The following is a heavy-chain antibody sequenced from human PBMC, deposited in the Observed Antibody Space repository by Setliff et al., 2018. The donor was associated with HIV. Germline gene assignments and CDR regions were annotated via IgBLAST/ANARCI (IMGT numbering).Heavy chain of an antibody. Sequence: GGSLRLSCVASGITVSTNFMTWIRQAPGKGLQWVSVIDSGGSAFYTDAGKGRFTVSGDNSQNTLYLQMSRLRVDDTGVYFCASGALSRLLEWLSLDSWGQGTQVTVSS. J-gene: IGHJ5*01. CDR1: GITVSTNF. CDR3: ASGALSRLLEWLSLDS. V-gene: IGHV3-53*01. CDR2: IDSGGSA. D-gene: IGHD3-3*01.